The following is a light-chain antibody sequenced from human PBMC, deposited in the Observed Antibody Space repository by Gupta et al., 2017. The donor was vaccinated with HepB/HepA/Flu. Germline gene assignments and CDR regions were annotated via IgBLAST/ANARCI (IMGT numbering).Light chain of an antibody. Sequence: IQLTQSPSSLSASVGDSVTITCRGGPNLSNYLSWYQQRPGKATKLLIYAATNLQAGLSSRCGGSASGTGFTLTISNLQPEDFTTYYCPQTDRNINFGPGTKVDIK. J-gene: IGKJ3*01. CDR1: PNLSNY. V-gene: IGKV1-39*01. CDR3: PQTDRNIN. CDR2: AAT.